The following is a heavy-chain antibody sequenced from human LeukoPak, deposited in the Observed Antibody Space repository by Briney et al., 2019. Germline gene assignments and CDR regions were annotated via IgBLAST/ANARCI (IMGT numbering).Heavy chain of an antibody. J-gene: IGHJ3*02. D-gene: IGHD6-13*01. CDR1: GGSISSYY. CDR3: ARLGPDAFDI. CDR2: IYYSGST. V-gene: IGHV4-59*01. Sequence: SETLSLTCTVSGGSISSYYWSWIRQPPGKGLEWIGYIYYSGSTNYSPSLKSRVTISVDTSKNQFSLKLSSVTAADTAVYYCARLGPDAFDIWGQGTMVTVSS.